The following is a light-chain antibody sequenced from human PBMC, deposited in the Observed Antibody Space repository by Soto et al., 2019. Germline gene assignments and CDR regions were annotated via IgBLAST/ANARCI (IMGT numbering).Light chain of an antibody. CDR2: EVN. J-gene: IGLJ1*01. V-gene: IGLV2-8*01. CDR1: SSDVGGYNY. CDR3: SSYAGSSNV. Sequence: QSVLTQPPSASGSPGQSVAISCTGTSSDVGGYNYVSWYQQHPGKAPKLMIYEVNKRPSGVPDRFSGSKSGSAASLTVPGLQAEDEADYYCSSYAGSSNVFGTGTKVT.